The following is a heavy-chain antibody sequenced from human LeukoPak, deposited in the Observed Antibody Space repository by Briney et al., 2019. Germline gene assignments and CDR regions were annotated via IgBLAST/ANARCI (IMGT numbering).Heavy chain of an antibody. CDR3: AKNWGPGMAFYES. D-gene: IGHD5-18*01. Sequence: GGSLRLSCVASGFSFSSYAMTWVRQAPGRRLEWVSAISGGGDYIYYGDSVKGRSTTSRDNSKSTLYLQLTNLRAEDTAVYYCAKNWGPGMAFYESWGQGTQVTASS. CDR2: ISGGGDYI. CDR1: GFSFSSYA. V-gene: IGHV3-23*01. J-gene: IGHJ4*02.